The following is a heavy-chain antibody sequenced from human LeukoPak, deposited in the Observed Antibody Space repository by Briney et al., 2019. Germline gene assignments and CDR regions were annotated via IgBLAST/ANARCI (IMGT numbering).Heavy chain of an antibody. CDR3: AGDSSGYNAEYFQH. J-gene: IGHJ1*01. V-gene: IGHV4-4*07. CDR2: IYTSGST. D-gene: IGHD3-22*01. Sequence: PSETLSLTCTVSGGSISSYYWSWIRQPAGKGLEWIGRIYTSGSTNYNPSLKSRVTMSVDTSKNQFSLKLSSVTAADTAVYYCAGDSSGYNAEYFQHWGQGTLVTVSS. CDR1: GGSISSYY.